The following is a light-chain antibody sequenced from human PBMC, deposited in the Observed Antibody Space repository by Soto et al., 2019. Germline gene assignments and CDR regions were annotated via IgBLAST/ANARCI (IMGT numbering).Light chain of an antibody. J-gene: IGLJ1*01. V-gene: IGLV3-25*02. CDR1: ALPKQY. CDR3: QSADSSGTYPYV. Sequence: SYELTQPPAVSVSPGQTARITCSGDALPKQYAYWYQQKPGQAPVLVIYKDSERPSGIPERFSGSSSGTTVTLTISAVQAEDEADYYCQSADSSGTYPYVFGTGTKAPS. CDR2: KDS.